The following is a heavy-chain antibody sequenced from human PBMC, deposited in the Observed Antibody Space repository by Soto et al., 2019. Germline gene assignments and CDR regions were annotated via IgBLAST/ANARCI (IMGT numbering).Heavy chain of an antibody. Sequence: QAQLVQSGAEEKKPGASVKVSCKASGYTFTNYGISWVRQAPGQGLEWMGWISGFNDDRNYVQKFQGRITMTTDTFTGTAYMELRSLTSDDTAVYYCARDTYSDYVFDYWGQGTLVTVSS. V-gene: IGHV1-18*04. CDR2: ISGFNDDR. J-gene: IGHJ4*02. CDR3: ARDTYSDYVFDY. D-gene: IGHD4-17*01. CDR1: GYTFTNYG.